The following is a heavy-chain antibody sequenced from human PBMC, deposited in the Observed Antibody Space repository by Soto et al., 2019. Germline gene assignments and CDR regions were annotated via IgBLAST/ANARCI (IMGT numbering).Heavy chain of an antibody. Sequence: PSETLSLTCTVSGGSISSYYWSWIRQPPGKGLEWIGYIYYSGSTNYNPSLKSRVTISVDTSKNQFSLKLSSVTAADTAVYYCARGGYYGSGSYYNGAFDIWGQGTMVTVSS. D-gene: IGHD3-10*01. CDR1: GGSISSYY. J-gene: IGHJ3*02. V-gene: IGHV4-59*01. CDR3: ARGGYYGSGSYYNGAFDI. CDR2: IYYSGST.